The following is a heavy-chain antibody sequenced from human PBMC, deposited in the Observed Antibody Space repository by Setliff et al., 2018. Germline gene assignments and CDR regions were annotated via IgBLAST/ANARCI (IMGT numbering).Heavy chain of an antibody. D-gene: IGHD3-3*01. CDR3: ARDLTYYDFWSGYYSPRAFDI. V-gene: IGHV4-4*08. CDR1: GGSMNGHY. J-gene: IGHJ3*02. Sequence: PSETLSLTCTVSGGSMNGHYWSWLRQSPGKGLEWIGDIYYSGRTNYYPSLRSRVTISVETSKNQFSLKLSSVTAADTAVYYCARDLTYYDFWSGYYSPRAFDIWGQGTLVTVSS. CDR2: IYYSGRT.